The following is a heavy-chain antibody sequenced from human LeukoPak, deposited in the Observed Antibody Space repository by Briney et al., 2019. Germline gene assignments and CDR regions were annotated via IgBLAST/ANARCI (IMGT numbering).Heavy chain of an antibody. CDR3: ARAVGGDGSGSL. D-gene: IGHD3-10*01. J-gene: IGHJ4*02. CDR2: INHSGST. CDR1: GGSFSGYY. V-gene: IGHV4-34*01. Sequence: SETLSLTCAVYGGSFSGYYWSWIRQPPGKGLEWIGEINHSGSTNYNPSLKSRVTISVDKSKNQFSLKLSSVTAADTAVYYCARAVGGDGSGSLWGPGTLVTVSS.